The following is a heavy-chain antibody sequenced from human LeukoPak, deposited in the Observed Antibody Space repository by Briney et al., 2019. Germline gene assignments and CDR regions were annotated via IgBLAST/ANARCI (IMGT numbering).Heavy chain of an antibody. D-gene: IGHD3-10*01. V-gene: IGHV3-33*01. CDR2: IWYDGSNK. CDR1: GFTFSSYG. CDR3: ARDQGFRDYYGSGLRDYFDY. J-gene: IGHJ4*02. Sequence: PGGSLRLSCAASGFTFSSYGMHWVRQAPGKGLEWVAVIWYDGSNKYYADSVKGRFTISRDNSKNTLYLQMNSLRAEDTAVYYCARDQGFRDYYGSGLRDYFDYWGQGTLVTVSS.